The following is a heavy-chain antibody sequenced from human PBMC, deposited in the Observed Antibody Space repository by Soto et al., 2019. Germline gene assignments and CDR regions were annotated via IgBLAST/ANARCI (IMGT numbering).Heavy chain of an antibody. CDR1: GYTFTSYA. J-gene: IGHJ6*03. CDR2: INAGNGNT. Sequence: SVKVPCKASGYTFTSYAMHWVRQAPGQRLEWMGWINAGNGNTKYSQKFQGRVTITRDTSASTAYMELSSLRSEDTAVYYCASGDYYGSGSLRGKDYYYYMDVWGKGTTVTVSS. CDR3: ASGDYYGSGSLRGKDYYYYMDV. D-gene: IGHD3-10*01. V-gene: IGHV1-3*01.